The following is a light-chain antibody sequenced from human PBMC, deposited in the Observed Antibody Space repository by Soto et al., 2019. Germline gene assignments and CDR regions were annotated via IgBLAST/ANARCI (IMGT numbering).Light chain of an antibody. Sequence: DIQMTQSPSTLSASVGDRVTITCRASQSISSWLAWYQQKPGKAPKLLIYKASSLESGVPSRFSGSGSGTEVTLTISSLHPDDCATYYCQQDNSYLHTLGQGTKLEIK. CDR2: KAS. J-gene: IGKJ2*01. V-gene: IGKV1-5*03. CDR3: QQDNSYLHT. CDR1: QSISSW.